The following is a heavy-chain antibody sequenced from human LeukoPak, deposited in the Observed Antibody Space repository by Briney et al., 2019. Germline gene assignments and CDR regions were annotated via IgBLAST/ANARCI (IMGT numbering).Heavy chain of an antibody. CDR3: AKDPGGRSANYFDY. CDR2: IRYDGSNK. V-gene: IGHV3-30*02. J-gene: IGHJ4*02. D-gene: IGHD4-23*01. Sequence: GGSLRLSCAASGFTFETYAIHWVRQAPGKGLEWVAFIRYDGSNKYYADSVKGRFTISRDNSKNTLYLQMNSLRAEDTAVYYCAKDPGGRSANYFDYWGQGTLVTVSS. CDR1: GFTFETYA.